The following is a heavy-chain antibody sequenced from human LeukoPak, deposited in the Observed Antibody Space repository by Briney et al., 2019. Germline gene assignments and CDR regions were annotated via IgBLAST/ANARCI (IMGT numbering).Heavy chain of an antibody. CDR1: GGSVSSSSYY. V-gene: IGHV4-39*01. D-gene: IGHD3-10*01. CDR3: ARHQSYGSGTYSAPFVY. Sequence: SETLTLTCTVSGGSVSSSSYYWGWIRQPPGKGLEWIGSTYYSGSTEYNPSLKRLVTISVDTSRNQFSLKLSSVTAADTAVYYCARHQSYGSGTYSAPFVYWGQGPRHTLSS. CDR2: TYYSGST. J-gene: IGHJ4*02.